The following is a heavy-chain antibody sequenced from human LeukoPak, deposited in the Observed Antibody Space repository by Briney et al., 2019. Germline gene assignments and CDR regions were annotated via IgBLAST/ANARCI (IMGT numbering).Heavy chain of an antibody. D-gene: IGHD3-22*01. V-gene: IGHV1-18*01. Sequence: ASVKVSCKASGYTFTSYGISWVRQAPGQGLEWMGWISAYNGNTNYAQKLQGGVTMTTDTSTSTAYMELRSLRSDDTAVYYCARDRGIAYYYDSTTPIPQPDFDYWGQGTLVTVSS. CDR3: ARDRGIAYYYDSTTPIPQPDFDY. J-gene: IGHJ4*02. CDR2: ISAYNGNT. CDR1: GYTFTSYG.